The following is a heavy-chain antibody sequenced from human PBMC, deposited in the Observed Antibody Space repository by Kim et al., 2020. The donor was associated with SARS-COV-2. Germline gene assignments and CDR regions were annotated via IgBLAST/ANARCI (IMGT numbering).Heavy chain of an antibody. Sequence: QKSQGRVTMTADTSTSTAYMELRSLRSDDTAVYYCARGYCSGGSCYWFDYWGQGTLVTVSS. CDR3: ARGYCSGGSCYWFDY. V-gene: IGHV1-18*01. J-gene: IGHJ4*02. D-gene: IGHD2-15*01.